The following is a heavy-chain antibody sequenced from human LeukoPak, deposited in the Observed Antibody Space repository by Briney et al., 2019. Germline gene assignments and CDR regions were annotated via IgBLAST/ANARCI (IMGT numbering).Heavy chain of an antibody. Sequence: GGSLRLSCAASGFTFSTYAMSWVRQAPGKGLEWVANIKGDGSDNHYVDSVRGRFTISRDNAKNSLYLQMNSLRAEDTAVYYCARDLGYYRADYWGQGTLVTVSS. D-gene: IGHD1-26*01. J-gene: IGHJ4*02. CDR2: IKGDGSDN. V-gene: IGHV3-7*04. CDR1: GFTFSTYA. CDR3: ARDLGYYRADY.